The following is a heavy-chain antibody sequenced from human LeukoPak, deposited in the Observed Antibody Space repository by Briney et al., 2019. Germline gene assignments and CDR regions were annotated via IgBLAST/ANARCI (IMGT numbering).Heavy chain of an antibody. Sequence: ASVKVSCKASGYTFTSYGISWVRQAPGQGLEWMGWISAYNGKTNYAQKLQGRVTMTTDTSTSTAYMELRSLRSDDTAVYYCARVGCSSTSCYPPDYWGQGTLVTVSS. D-gene: IGHD2-2*01. CDR3: ARVGCSSTSCYPPDY. J-gene: IGHJ4*02. CDR1: GYTFTSYG. CDR2: ISAYNGKT. V-gene: IGHV1-18*01.